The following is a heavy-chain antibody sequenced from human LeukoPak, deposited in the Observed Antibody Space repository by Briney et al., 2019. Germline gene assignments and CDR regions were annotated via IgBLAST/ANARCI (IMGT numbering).Heavy chain of an antibody. D-gene: IGHD3-16*02. V-gene: IGHV4-34*01. CDR3: ARGLRFIQGPGYYYMDV. CDR1: GGSFNAYY. J-gene: IGHJ6*03. CDR2: INHSGNT. Sequence: SETLSLTCAVYGGSFNAYYWTWIRQTPGKGLELIGEINHSGNTNYNPSLESRVTISADTSKNQFSLNLGSVAAADTAIYYCARGLRFIQGPGYYYMDVWGKGTTVTVSS.